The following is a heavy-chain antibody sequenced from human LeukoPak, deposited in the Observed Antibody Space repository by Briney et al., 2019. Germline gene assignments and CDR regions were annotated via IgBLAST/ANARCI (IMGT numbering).Heavy chain of an antibody. CDR1: GYTFTGYY. V-gene: IGHV1-2*02. D-gene: IGHD2-21*02. J-gene: IGHJ5*02. CDR3: ARDRGTNMVVPEGWFDP. Sequence: ASVKVSCKASGYTFTGYYMHWVRQAPGQGLEWMGWINPNSGGTNYAQKFQGRVTMTRDTSISTAYMELSRLRSDDTAVYYCARDRGTNMVVPEGWFDPWGQGTLVTVSS. CDR2: INPNSGGT.